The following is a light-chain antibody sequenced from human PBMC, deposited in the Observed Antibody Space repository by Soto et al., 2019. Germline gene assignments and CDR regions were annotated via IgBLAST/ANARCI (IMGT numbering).Light chain of an antibody. V-gene: IGKV3-20*01. J-gene: IGKJ1*01. CDR1: QSVGRNY. CDR3: QQYGTSPWA. Sequence: EIVLTQFPGTLSLSPGERATLSCRASQSVGRNYVAWYQQKPGQAPRVLIYAASNRASGIPDRFSGSGSGSDFTLTISRLEPEDFAVYYCQQYGTSPWAFGQGTKVEIK. CDR2: AAS.